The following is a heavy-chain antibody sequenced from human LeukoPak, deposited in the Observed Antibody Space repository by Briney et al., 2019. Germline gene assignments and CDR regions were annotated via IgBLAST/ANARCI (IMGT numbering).Heavy chain of an antibody. CDR3: ARDGGAAAGTFEYYFDY. V-gene: IGHV3-11*06. CDR1: GFTFSDYY. J-gene: IGHJ4*02. Sequence: GGSLRPSCAASGFTFSDYYMSRIRQAPGKGLEWVSYISSSSYTNYADSVKGRFTISRDNAKNSLYLQMNSLRAEDTAVYYCARDGGAAAGTFEYYFDYWGQGTLVTVSS. D-gene: IGHD6-13*01. CDR2: ISSSSYT.